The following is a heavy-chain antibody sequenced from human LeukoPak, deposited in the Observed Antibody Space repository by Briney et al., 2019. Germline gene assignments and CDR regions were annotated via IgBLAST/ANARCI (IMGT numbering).Heavy chain of an antibody. D-gene: IGHD3/OR15-3a*01. CDR1: GYTLTELS. CDR3: ARRKARDLILDY. CDR2: FDPKDGET. J-gene: IGHJ4*02. Sequence: GASVKVSCKVSGYTLTELSMHWVRQAPGKGLERMGGFDPKDGETIYAQKFQGRVTMTEDTSTDTAYMELSSLRSEDTAVYYCARRKARDLILDYWGQGTLVTVSS. V-gene: IGHV1-24*01.